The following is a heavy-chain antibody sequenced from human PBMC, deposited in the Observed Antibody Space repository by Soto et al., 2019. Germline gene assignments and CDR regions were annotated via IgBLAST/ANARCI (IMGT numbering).Heavy chain of an antibody. J-gene: IGHJ4*02. CDR3: AREPYGVVAASFDY. CDR1: GFTFSSYG. CDR2: IWYDGSNK. D-gene: IGHD2-15*01. V-gene: IGHV3-33*01. Sequence: QVQLVESGGGVVQPGRSLRLSCAASGFTFSSYGMHWVRQAPGTGLEWVAVIWYDGSNKYYADSVKGRFTISRDNSKNTLYLQMNSLRAEDTAVYYCAREPYGVVAASFDYWGQGTLVTVSS.